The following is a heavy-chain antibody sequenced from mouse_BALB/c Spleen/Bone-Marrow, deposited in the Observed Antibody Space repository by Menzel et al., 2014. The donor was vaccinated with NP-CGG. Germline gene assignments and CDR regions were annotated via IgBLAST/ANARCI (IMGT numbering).Heavy chain of an antibody. Sequence: EVQLQQSGGGLVKPGGSLKLSCAASGFTFSDFYMFWVRQTPEKRLEWVATISDGVSYTYHPDSVKGRFTISRDNARNNLYLQMSSLKSEDTAMYYCARAPPYDFYTMDYWGQGTSVTVSS. V-gene: IGHV5-4*02. CDR2: ISDGVSYT. CDR1: GFTFSDFY. J-gene: IGHJ4*01. D-gene: IGHD2-13*01. CDR3: ARAPPYDFYTMDY.